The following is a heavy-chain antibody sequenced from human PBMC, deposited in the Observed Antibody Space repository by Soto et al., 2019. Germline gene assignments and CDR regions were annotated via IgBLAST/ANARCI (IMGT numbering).Heavy chain of an antibody. CDR3: AKDGTEYDSGTYHQNYFDY. Sequence: GGSLRLSCAASGFTFSSYAMSWVRQAPGKGLEWVSAISGSGGSTYYADSVKGRFTISRDNSKNTLYLQMNSLRAEDTAVYYCAKDGTEYDSGTYHQNYFDYPGRRTLVTVS. CDR2: ISGSGGST. D-gene: IGHD3-10*01. J-gene: IGHJ4*02. V-gene: IGHV3-23*01. CDR1: GFTFSSYA.